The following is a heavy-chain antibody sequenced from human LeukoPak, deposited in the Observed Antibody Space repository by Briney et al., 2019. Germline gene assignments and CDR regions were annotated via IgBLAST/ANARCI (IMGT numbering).Heavy chain of an antibody. Sequence: SGGSLRLSCAASGFTFSSYAMSWVRQAPRKGLEWVSVIYSGGSTYYADSVKGRFTISRDNSKNTLYLQMNSLRAEDTAVYYCASGSGSYRTPYYYMDVWGTGTTVTVSS. CDR2: IYSGGST. D-gene: IGHD3-10*01. CDR3: ASGSGSYRTPYYYMDV. J-gene: IGHJ6*03. V-gene: IGHV3-53*01. CDR1: GFTFSSYA.